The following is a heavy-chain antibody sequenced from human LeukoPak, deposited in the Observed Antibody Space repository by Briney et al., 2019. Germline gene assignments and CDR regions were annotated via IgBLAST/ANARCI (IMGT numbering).Heavy chain of an antibody. CDR2: VNPTSGGT. CDR3: ASSRITIFGVVIMSYYYYMDV. V-gene: IGHV1-2*02. CDR1: GYTFTGYY. J-gene: IGHJ6*03. D-gene: IGHD3-3*01. Sequence: ASVKVSCKASGYTFTGYYMHWVRQAPGQGLEWMGWVNPTSGGTNYAQKFQGRVTMTRDTSISTAYMELSRLRSDDTAVYYCASSRITIFGVVIMSYYYYMDVWGKGTTVTVSS.